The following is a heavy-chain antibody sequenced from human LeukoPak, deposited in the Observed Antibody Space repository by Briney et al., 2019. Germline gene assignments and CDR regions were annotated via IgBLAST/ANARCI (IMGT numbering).Heavy chain of an antibody. CDR1: GYTFASYY. D-gene: IGHD6-6*01. CDR2: INPSGGST. Sequence: ASVKVSCKASGYTFASYYMHWVRQAPGQGLEWMGIINPSGGSTSYAQKFQGRVTITRDTSTSTVYMELSSLRSEDTAVYYCAPSIAARHWFDPWGQGTLVTVSS. J-gene: IGHJ5*02. V-gene: IGHV1-46*01. CDR3: APSIAARHWFDP.